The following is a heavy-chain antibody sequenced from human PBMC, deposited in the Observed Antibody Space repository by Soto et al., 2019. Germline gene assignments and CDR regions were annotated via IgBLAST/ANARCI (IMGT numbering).Heavy chain of an antibody. Sequence: QVQLVQSGAEVKKPGSSVKVSCKASGGTFSSYTISWVRQAPGQGLEWMGRIIPILGIANYAQKFQGRVTITADKSTSTAYMELSSLRSEDTAVYYCARETTSAAYFEHWGQGTVVTVSS. CDR1: GGTFSSYT. V-gene: IGHV1-69*08. D-gene: IGHD4-17*01. CDR3: ARETTSAAYFEH. J-gene: IGHJ1*01. CDR2: IIPILGIA.